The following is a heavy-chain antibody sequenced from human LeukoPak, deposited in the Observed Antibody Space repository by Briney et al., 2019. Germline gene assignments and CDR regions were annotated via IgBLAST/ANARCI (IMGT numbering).Heavy chain of an antibody. CDR2: IYTSGST. J-gene: IGHJ5*02. V-gene: IGHV4-61*02. Sequence: PSETLSLTCTVSGGSISSGSYYWSWIRQPAGKGLEWIGRIYTSGSTNYNPSLKSRVTISVDTSKKQFSLKLSSITAADTAVYYCARDWGADDSSGYPWGQGTLVTVSS. CDR1: GGSISSGSYY. D-gene: IGHD3-22*01. CDR3: ARDWGADDSSGYP.